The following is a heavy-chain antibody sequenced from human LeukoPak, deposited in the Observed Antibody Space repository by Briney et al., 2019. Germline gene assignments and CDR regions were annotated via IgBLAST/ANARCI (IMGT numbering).Heavy chain of an antibody. CDR1: GFTFSSYN. Sequence: PGGSLRLSCAASGFTFSSYNMNWVRQAPGKGLEWVSDISSSGSTIYFADSVKGRFTISRDNAKNSLYLQMNSLRDEDTAVYYCAKDAAGPEYWGQGTLVTVSS. V-gene: IGHV3-48*02. CDR2: ISSSGSTI. J-gene: IGHJ4*02. CDR3: AKDAAGPEY. D-gene: IGHD6-13*01.